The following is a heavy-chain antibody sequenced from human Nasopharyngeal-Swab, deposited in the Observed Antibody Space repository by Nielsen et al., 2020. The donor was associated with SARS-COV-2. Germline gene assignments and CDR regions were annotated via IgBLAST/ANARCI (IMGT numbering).Heavy chain of an antibody. J-gene: IGHJ4*02. CDR2: IYYSGST. V-gene: IGHV4-39*07. Sequence: RQAPGKGLEWIGSIYYSGSTYYNPSLKSRVTMSVDTSKNQFSLKLSSVTAADTAVYYCARDGAYSSSSPGDYWGQGTLVTVSS. CDR3: ARDGAYSSSSPGDY. D-gene: IGHD6-6*01.